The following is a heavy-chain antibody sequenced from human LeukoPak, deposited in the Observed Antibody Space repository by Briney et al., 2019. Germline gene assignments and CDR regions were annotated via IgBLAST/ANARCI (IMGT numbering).Heavy chain of an antibody. D-gene: IGHD2-2*01. CDR2: ISYDGSNK. V-gene: IGHV3-30-3*01. Sequence: GGSLRLSCAASGFTFSSYAMHWVRQAPGKGLEWVAVISYDGSNKYYADSVKGRFTISRDNSKNTLYLQMNSLRAEDTAVYYCASPPVVPAVGDVWGKGTTVTVSS. CDR3: ASPPVVPAVGDV. J-gene: IGHJ6*04. CDR1: GFTFSSYA.